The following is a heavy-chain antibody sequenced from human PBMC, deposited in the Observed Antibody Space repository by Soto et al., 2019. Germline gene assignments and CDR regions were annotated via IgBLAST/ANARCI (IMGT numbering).Heavy chain of an antibody. D-gene: IGHD2-15*01. J-gene: IGHJ4*02. CDR1: GGTISTYY. CDR3: ASYCTAVTCSPYFDY. V-gene: IGHV4-59*01. CDR2: IYYSGNT. Sequence: TSETLSLTCTVSGGTISTYYWSWIRQPPGKGLEWIGYIYYSGNTYYNPSLKSRVTMSVDTSKDQISLKMTSVTAADTAVYYCASYCTAVTCSPYFDYWGRGTLVTVSS.